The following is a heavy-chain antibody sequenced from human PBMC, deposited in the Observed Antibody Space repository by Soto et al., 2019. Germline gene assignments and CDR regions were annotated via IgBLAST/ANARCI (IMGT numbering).Heavy chain of an antibody. CDR1: GFTFSSYG. J-gene: IGHJ6*02. D-gene: IGHD6-6*01. V-gene: IGHV3-30*18. Sequence: GGSLRLSCAASGFTFSSYGMHWVRQAPGKGLEWVAVISYDGSNKYYADSVKGRFTISRDNSKNTLYLQMNSLRAEDTAVYYCAKDNGGLYSSSSYYYYYGMDVWGQGTTVTVSS. CDR2: ISYDGSNK. CDR3: AKDNGGLYSSSSYYYYYGMDV.